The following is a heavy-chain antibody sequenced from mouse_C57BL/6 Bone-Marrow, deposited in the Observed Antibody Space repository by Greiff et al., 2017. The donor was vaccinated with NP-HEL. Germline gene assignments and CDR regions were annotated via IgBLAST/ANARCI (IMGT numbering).Heavy chain of an antibody. Sequence: DVKLVESGGGLVKPGGSLKLSCAASGFTFSSYAMSWVRQTPEKRLEWVATISDGGSYTYYPDNVKGRFTISRDNAKNNLYLQMSHLKSEDTAMYYCARDRRIYYGNYYAMDYWGQGTSVTVSS. D-gene: IGHD2-1*01. CDR3: ARDRRIYYGNYYAMDY. CDR2: ISDGGSYT. CDR1: GFTFSSYA. V-gene: IGHV5-4*01. J-gene: IGHJ4*01.